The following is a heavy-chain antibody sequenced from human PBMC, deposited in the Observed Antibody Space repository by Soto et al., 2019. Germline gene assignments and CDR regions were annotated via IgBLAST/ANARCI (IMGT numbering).Heavy chain of an antibody. J-gene: IGHJ6*02. V-gene: IGHV3-21*01. Sequence: PGGSLRLSCAASGLTFSSYSMNWVRQAPGKGLEWVSSISSSSSYIYYADSVKGRFTISRDNAKNSLYLQMNSLRAEDTAVYYCERHLILPRFLEWLPPGGGMDVWGQGTTVTVSS. D-gene: IGHD3-3*01. CDR1: GLTFSSYS. CDR3: ERHLILPRFLEWLPPGGGMDV. CDR2: ISSSSSYI.